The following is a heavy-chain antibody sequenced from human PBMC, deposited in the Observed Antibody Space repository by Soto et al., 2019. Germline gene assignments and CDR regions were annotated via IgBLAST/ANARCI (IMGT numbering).Heavy chain of an antibody. CDR1: GFNFSSYA. Sequence: GGSLRLSCAASGFNFSSYAMSWVRQAPGKGLEWVSAISGSGGSTYYADSVKGRFTISRANSKNTLYLQMNSLRAEDTAVYYCAKLGSSRTPVTSEDAFDIWGQGTMVTVSS. CDR3: AKLGSSRTPVTSEDAFDI. V-gene: IGHV3-23*01. CDR2: ISGSGGST. J-gene: IGHJ3*02. D-gene: IGHD4-17*01.